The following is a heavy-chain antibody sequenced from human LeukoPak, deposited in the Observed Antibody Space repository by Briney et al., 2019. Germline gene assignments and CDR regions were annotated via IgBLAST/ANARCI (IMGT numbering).Heavy chain of an antibody. CDR3: ARVGWRGSYYGY. Sequence: ASVKVSCKASGYTFTSYGISWVRQAPGQGLEWMGWINPNSGGTNYAQKFQGRVTMTRDTSISTAYMELSRLRSDDTAVYYCARVGWRGSYYGYWGQGTLVTVSS. CDR2: INPNSGGT. CDR1: GYTFTSYG. J-gene: IGHJ4*02. D-gene: IGHD1-26*01. V-gene: IGHV1-2*02.